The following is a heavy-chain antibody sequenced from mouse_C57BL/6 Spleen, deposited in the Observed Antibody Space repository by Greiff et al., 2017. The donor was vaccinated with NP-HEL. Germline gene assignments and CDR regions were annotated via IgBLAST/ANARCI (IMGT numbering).Heavy chain of an antibody. CDR2: IYPGSGST. V-gene: IGHV1-55*01. J-gene: IGHJ4*01. CDR1: GYTFTSYW. CDR3: ARRDYYGSSYGYYAMDY. Sequence: QVHVKQPGAELVKPGASVKMSCKASGYTFTSYWITWVKQRPGQGLEWIGDIYPGSGSTNYNEKFKSKATLTVDTSSSTAYMQLSSLTSEDSAVYYCARRDYYGSSYGYYAMDYWGQGTSVTVSS. D-gene: IGHD1-1*01.